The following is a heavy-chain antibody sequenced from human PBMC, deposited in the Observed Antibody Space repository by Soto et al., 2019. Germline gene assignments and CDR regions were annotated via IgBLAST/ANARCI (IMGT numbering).Heavy chain of an antibody. V-gene: IGHV1-3*01. CDR2: INAGNGNT. D-gene: IGHD6-19*01. CDR3: ARVAVAGNYYYYMDV. Sequence: QVQLVQSGAEVKKPGASVKVSCKASGYTFTSYAMHWVRQAPEQRLEWMGWINAGNGNTKYSQKFQGRVTITRDTSASTAYMELSSLRSEDTAVYYCARVAVAGNYYYYMDVWGKGTTVTVSS. J-gene: IGHJ6*03. CDR1: GYTFTSYA.